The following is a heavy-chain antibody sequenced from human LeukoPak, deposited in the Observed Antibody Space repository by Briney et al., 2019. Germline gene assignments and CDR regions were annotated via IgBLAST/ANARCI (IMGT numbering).Heavy chain of an antibody. Sequence: PSETLSLTCTVSGGSISSYYWSWIRQPPGKGLEWIGYIYYSGSTNYNPSLKSRVTISVDPSKNQFSLKLSSVTAADTAVYYCARVSAYYDYVWGSYYFDYWGQGTLVTVSS. D-gene: IGHD3-16*01. J-gene: IGHJ4*02. V-gene: IGHV4-59*01. CDR2: IYYSGST. CDR3: ARVSAYYDYVWGSYYFDY. CDR1: GGSISSYY.